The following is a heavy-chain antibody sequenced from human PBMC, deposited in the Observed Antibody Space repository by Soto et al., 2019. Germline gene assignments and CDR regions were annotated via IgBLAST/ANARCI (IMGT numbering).Heavy chain of an antibody. CDR3: AQNRLYYDFWSSGQYYFDY. CDR2: IYHSGST. Sequence: SETLSLTCAVSSGSISSSNWWSWVRQPPGKGLEWIGEIYHSGSTNYNPSLKSRVTISVDKSKNQFSLKLSSVTAADTAVYYCAQNRLYYDFWSSGQYYFDYWGQGTLVTVSS. J-gene: IGHJ4*02. V-gene: IGHV4-4*02. CDR1: SGSISSSNW. D-gene: IGHD3-3*01.